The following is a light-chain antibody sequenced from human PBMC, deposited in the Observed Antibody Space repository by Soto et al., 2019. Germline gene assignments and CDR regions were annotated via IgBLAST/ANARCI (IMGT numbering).Light chain of an antibody. CDR3: CSYAGSYTWV. J-gene: IGLJ1*01. CDR1: SSDVGGYDY. CDR2: DVS. Sequence: QSALTQPRSVSGSPGQSVTISCTGTSSDVGGYDYVSWYQQHPGKAPKLMIYDVSKRPSGVPDRFSGSKSGNTASLTISGLQAEDEADSYCCSYAGSYTWVFGTGTKLNFL. V-gene: IGLV2-11*01.